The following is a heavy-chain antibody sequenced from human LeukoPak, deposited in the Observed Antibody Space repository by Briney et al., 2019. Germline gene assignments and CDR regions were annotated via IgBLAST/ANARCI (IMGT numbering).Heavy chain of an antibody. Sequence: SETLSLTCTVSGGSISSYYWSWIRQPPGKGLEWIGYIYYSGSTYYNPSLKSRVTISVDTSKNQFSLKLSSVTAADTAVYYCARDLMYYYDSDAFDIWGQGTMVTVSS. CDR2: IYYSGST. CDR1: GGSISSYY. V-gene: IGHV4-59*12. CDR3: ARDLMYYYDSDAFDI. J-gene: IGHJ3*02. D-gene: IGHD3-22*01.